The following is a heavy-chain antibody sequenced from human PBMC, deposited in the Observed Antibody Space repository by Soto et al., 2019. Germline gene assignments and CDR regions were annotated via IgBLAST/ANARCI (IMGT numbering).Heavy chain of an antibody. J-gene: IGHJ4*02. D-gene: IGHD6-19*01. V-gene: IGHV3-23*01. Sequence: EVQLLEPGGGLVQPGGSLRLSCAASGFTLSSYAMTWVRQAPGKGLEWVSVISDSDNATYYADSVKGRLTISRDNSKNTLYLQLNSLRAEDTAVYYCAKGVSSSAWSASDSWGQGTLVTVSA. CDR3: AKGVSSSAWSASDS. CDR2: ISDSDNAT. CDR1: GFTLSSYA.